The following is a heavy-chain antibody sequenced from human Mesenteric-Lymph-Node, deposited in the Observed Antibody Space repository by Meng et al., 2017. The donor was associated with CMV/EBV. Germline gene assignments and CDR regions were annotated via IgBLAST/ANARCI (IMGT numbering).Heavy chain of an antibody. CDR2: VHHSGTT. V-gene: IGHV4-39*01. CDR3: ARRGNYDSDYSEY. D-gene: IGHD3-22*01. CDR1: GDSISNSTYY. Sequence: QLPLQASGPELLKPSETRSLSFNASGDSISNSTYYWTWIRQPPGKGLEWIGSVHHSGTTYYNPSLKGRLTISVDTSANLFSLRLSTVTAADTATYYCARRGNYDSDYSEYWGQGTLVTVSS. J-gene: IGHJ4*02.